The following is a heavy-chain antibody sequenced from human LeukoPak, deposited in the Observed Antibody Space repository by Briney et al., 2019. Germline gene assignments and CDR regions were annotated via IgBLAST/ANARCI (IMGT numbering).Heavy chain of an antibody. CDR1: GDRVSSDTSA. Sequence: SRTFSLTCAISGDRVSSDTSAWNWLRQSPTRGLEWLGRTYFRAKWYIDYAASVRGRITVRPDTSKNRFSLQLDSVTPEDTAVYFCARDGHYQHFFDYWGHGTLGTITS. V-gene: IGHV6-1*01. D-gene: IGHD3-10*01. CDR2: TYFRAKWYI. CDR3: ARDGHYQHFFDY. J-gene: IGHJ4*01.